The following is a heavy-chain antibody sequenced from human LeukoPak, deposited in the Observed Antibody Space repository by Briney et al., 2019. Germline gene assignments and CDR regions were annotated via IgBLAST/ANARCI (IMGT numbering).Heavy chain of an antibody. CDR2: INSDGSST. CDR1: GFTFSSYW. Sequence: GGSLRLSCAASGFTFSSYWMHWVRQAPGKGLVWVSRINSDGSSTSYADSVKGRFTISRDNAKNTLYLQMNSLRAEDTAVYYCAREDRAAAGPNFDYWGQGTLVTVSS. V-gene: IGHV3-74*01. CDR3: AREDRAAAGPNFDY. J-gene: IGHJ4*02. D-gene: IGHD6-13*01.